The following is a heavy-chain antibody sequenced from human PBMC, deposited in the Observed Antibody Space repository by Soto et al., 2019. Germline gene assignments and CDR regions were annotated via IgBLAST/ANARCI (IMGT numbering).Heavy chain of an antibody. V-gene: IGHV4-59*12. CDR3: ARGLAAAGLFGFGP. J-gene: IGHJ5*02. CDR1: GGSISRYY. Sequence: PSETLSLTCTVSGGSISRYYWSWIRQPPGKGLEWIGYIYYSWSTYYNPSLKSRASISVDPSKNQFSLKLNSVTAADTAVYYCARGLAAAGLFGFGPWGQGTLVTVSS. CDR2: IYYSWST. D-gene: IGHD6-13*01.